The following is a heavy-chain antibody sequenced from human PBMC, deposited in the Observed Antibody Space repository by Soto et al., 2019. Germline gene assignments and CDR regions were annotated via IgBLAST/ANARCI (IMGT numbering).Heavy chain of an antibody. CDR1: GFTFSSYS. Sequence: GGSLRLSCAASGFTFSSYSMNWVRQAPGKGLEWVSSISSSSSYIYYADSVKGRFTISRDNAKNSLYLQMNSLRAEDTAVYYCAKVHLSHPIPNDYWGQGTLVTVSS. CDR3: AKVHLSHPIPNDY. V-gene: IGHV3-21*04. D-gene: IGHD2-21*01. J-gene: IGHJ4*02. CDR2: ISSSSSYI.